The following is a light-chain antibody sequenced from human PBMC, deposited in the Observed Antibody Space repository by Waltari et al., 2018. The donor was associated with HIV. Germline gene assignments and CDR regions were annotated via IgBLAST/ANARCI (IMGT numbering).Light chain of an antibody. J-gene: IGKJ4*01. CDR2: AAS. CDR3: QQAHSFPLT. V-gene: IGKV1D-12*01. Sequence: DIEMTQSPSPVSASVGDSVTISCRASTVLSSWLAWYQQKPGKAPKLLIYAASSLQSGVPSRFSGSGSGTDFTLTISSLQPEDFATYFCQQAHSFPLTFGGGTKVEI. CDR1: TVLSSW.